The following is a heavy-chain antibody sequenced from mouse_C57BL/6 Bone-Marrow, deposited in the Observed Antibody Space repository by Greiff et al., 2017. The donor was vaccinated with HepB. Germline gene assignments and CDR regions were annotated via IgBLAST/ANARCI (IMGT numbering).Heavy chain of an antibody. Sequence: EVQLQQSGPELVKPGASVKIPCKASGYTFTDYNMDWVKQSHGKSLEWIGDINPNNGGTIYNQKFKGKATLTVDKSSSTAYMELRSLTSEDTAVYYCARYDYYGSSSWFAYWGQGTLVTVSA. CDR2: INPNNGGT. CDR1: GYTFTDYN. CDR3: ARYDYYGSSSWFAY. J-gene: IGHJ3*01. V-gene: IGHV1-18*01. D-gene: IGHD1-1*01.